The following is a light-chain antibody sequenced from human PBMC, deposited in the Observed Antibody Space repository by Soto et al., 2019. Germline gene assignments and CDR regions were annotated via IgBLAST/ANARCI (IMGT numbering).Light chain of an antibody. CDR2: EVS. V-gene: IGLV2-14*01. J-gene: IGLJ2*01. CDR3: SSYTGSSTLVV. CDR1: SSDVGGYNY. Sequence: QSVLTQPASVSGSPGQSITISCTGTSSDVGGYNYVSWYQQHPGKAPKLMIYEVSNRPSGVSNRFSGSKSGNTASLTISGLQAEDEADYCCSSYTGSSTLVVFGGGTKLTVL.